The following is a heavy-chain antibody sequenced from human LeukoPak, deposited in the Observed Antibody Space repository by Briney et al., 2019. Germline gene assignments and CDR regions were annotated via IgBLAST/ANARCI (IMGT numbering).Heavy chain of an antibody. V-gene: IGHV3-74*01. CDR1: GFTFNTAW. CDR3: ARRGDSPMIGDH. CDR2: IYSDGSDK. Sequence: GGSLRLSCAASGFTFNTAWMHWVRQAPGEGLVWVSRIYSDGSDKSYADSVKGRFTISRDNAKNKLYLQMNSLRAEDSAVYYCARRGDSPMIGDHWGQGILVTVAS. D-gene: IGHD3-10*02. J-gene: IGHJ4*02.